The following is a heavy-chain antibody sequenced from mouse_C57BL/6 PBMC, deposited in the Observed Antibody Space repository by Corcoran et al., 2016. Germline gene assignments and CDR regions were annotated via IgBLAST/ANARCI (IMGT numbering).Heavy chain of an antibody. CDR3: AGGSLAY. J-gene: IGHJ3*01. Sequence: DVQLQESGPGLVKPSQSLSLTCSVTGYSITSGYYWNWIRQFPGNKLEWMGYISYDGSNNYNPSLKNRISITRDTSKNQFFLKLNSVTTEDTATYYCAGGSLAYWGQGTLVTVSA. CDR1: GYSITSGYY. V-gene: IGHV3-6*01. CDR2: ISYDGSN.